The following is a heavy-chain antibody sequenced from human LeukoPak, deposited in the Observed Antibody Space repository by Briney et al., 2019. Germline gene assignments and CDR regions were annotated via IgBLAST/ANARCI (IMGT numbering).Heavy chain of an antibody. CDR1: GFTFSGFW. Sequence: PGWSLRLSCAVSGFTFSGFWMSWSRQAPGKGLEWVASINSDGSEGYYADVVKGRFTISRDNAKNSLYLQINSLRAEDTAVYYCARSSYSSSSSVWGQGTMVTVSS. D-gene: IGHD6-6*01. V-gene: IGHV3-7*03. CDR3: ARSSYSSSSSV. J-gene: IGHJ3*01. CDR2: INSDGSEG.